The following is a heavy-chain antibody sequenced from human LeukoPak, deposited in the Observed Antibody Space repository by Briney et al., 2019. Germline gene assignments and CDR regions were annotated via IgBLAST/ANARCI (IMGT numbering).Heavy chain of an antibody. V-gene: IGHV4-4*07. Sequence: SETLSLTCTVSGGSISSYYWSWIRQPPGKGLEWIGRIYTSGSANYNPSPKSRVTMSVDKSTHRFSLKLSPVTAADTAVYYCARHQFDWEWLSLRWFDPWGQGTLVTVSS. CDR3: ARHQFDWEWLSLRWFDP. CDR2: IYTSGSA. CDR1: GGSISSYY. D-gene: IGHD3-3*01. J-gene: IGHJ5*02.